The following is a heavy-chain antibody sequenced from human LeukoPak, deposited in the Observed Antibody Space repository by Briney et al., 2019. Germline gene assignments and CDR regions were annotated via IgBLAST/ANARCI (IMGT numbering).Heavy chain of an antibody. CDR3: AREITYYCDSSGYYYYFDY. D-gene: IGHD3-22*01. CDR2: IYTSGST. V-gene: IGHV4-61*02. J-gene: IGHJ4*02. Sequence: SETLPLTCTVSGGSISSGSYYWSWIRQPPGKGLEWIGRIYTSGSTNYNPSLKSRVTISVDTSKNQFSLKLSSVTAADTAVYYCAREITYYCDSSGYYYYFDYWGQGTLVTVSS. CDR1: GGSISSGSYY.